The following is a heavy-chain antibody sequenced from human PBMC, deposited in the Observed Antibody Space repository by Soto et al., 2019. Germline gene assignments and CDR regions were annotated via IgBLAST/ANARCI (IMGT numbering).Heavy chain of an antibody. CDR3: SRGILV. V-gene: IGHV4-31*03. Sequence: QVQLQESGPGLVKPSQTLSLTCTVSGGSINSGGYCWSWIRQHPGKGLDWIGCISYGGSTSYNPSLESRVTLSVHTSKNQFSLKLTSVTAADTAVYYCSRGILVWGQGALITVSS. J-gene: IGHJ4*02. CDR2: ISYGGST. CDR1: GGSINSGGYC. D-gene: IGHD5-18*01.